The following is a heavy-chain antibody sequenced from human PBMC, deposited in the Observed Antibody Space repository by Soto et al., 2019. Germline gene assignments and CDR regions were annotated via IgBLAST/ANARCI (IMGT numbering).Heavy chain of an antibody. J-gene: IGHJ4*02. V-gene: IGHV4-59*01. CDR3: AKVASGGHLDY. Sequence: PSETLSLTCSVSGASIRSYYCSWVRQPPGKGLEWIGAIYYTGSTTYNPSLRSRVTFSVDTSKNQFSLSLTSVTAADTAVYFCAKVASGGHLDYWGQGTLVTVSS. CDR2: IYYTGST. CDR1: GASIRSYY. D-gene: IGHD6-25*01.